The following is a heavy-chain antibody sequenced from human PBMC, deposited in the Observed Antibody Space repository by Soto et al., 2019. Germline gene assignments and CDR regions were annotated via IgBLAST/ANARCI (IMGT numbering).Heavy chain of an antibody. CDR2: INDDGIST. J-gene: IGHJ4*02. CDR3: TRGPRSTSTGTGAF. V-gene: IGHV3-74*01. D-gene: IGHD1-1*01. Sequence: GSLRLSCAASGFTFSMYWMHWVRQVPGKGPEWVSRINDDGISTNYADSVKGRFTISRDNAKNTLYLQMNALRVEDTVVYYCTRGPRSTSTGTGAFWGQGTLVTVSS. CDR1: GFTFSMYW.